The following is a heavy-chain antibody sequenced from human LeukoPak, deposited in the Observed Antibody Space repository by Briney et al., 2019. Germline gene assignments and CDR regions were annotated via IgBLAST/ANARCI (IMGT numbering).Heavy chain of an antibody. CDR1: GDSVSSNSAA. Sequence: SQTLSLTCVISGDSVSSNSAAWNWIRQSPSRGLEWLGRTYYRSKWFNDYAVSVKSRITIKPDTSKNQFSLQLNSVTPEDTAVYYCTGEPEQQLVRAWFDPWDQGTLVTVSS. V-gene: IGHV6-1*01. CDR2: TYYRSKWFN. D-gene: IGHD6-13*01. CDR3: TGEPEQQLVRAWFDP. J-gene: IGHJ5*02.